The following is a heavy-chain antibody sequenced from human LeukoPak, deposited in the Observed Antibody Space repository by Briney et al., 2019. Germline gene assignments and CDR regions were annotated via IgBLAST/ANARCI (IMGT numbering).Heavy chain of an antibody. J-gene: IGHJ3*02. CDR2: INSDGSST. D-gene: IGHD5-18*01. CDR3: ARVRIQLWDDAFDI. Sequence: PGGSLRLSCAASGFTFSSYWMHWVRQAPGKGRVWVSRINSDGSSTSYADSVKGRFTISRDTAKNTLYVQMNSLRAEDTAVYYCARVRIQLWDDAFDIWGQGTMVTVSS. CDR1: GFTFSSYW. V-gene: IGHV3-74*01.